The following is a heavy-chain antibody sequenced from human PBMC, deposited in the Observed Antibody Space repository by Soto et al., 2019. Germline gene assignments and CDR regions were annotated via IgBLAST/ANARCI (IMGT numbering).Heavy chain of an antibody. V-gene: IGHV4-34*01. CDR3: ARGPTTEYYYGMDV. CDR1: GASLSDNY. Sequence: SETLSLTCAVYGASLSDNYCNWLRQPPGKGLEWIGEINHSGSTNYNPSLKSRVTISVDTSKNQFSLKLSSVTAADTAVYYCARGPTTEYYYGMDVWGQGTTVTVSS. CDR2: INHSGST. J-gene: IGHJ6*02. D-gene: IGHD4-4*01.